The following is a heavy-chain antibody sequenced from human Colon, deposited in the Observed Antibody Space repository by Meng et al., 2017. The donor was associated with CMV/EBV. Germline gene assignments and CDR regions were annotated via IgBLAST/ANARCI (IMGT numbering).Heavy chain of an antibody. CDR1: GGSTNSGGYY. V-gene: IGHV4-30-4*01. J-gene: IGHJ4*02. CDR3: ARAYPSYFFDS. CDR2: VYFSRST. Sequence: CSASGGSTNSGGYYWRWIRQPPGKGLEWIGYVYFSRSTYYPPSLQSRITISVDTSKRQFHLKFHSVTTADTAVYYCARAYPSYFFDSWGQGTLVTVSS.